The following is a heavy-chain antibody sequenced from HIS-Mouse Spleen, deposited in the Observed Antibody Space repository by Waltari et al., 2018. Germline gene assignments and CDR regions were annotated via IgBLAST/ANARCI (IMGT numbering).Heavy chain of an antibody. CDR3: AKDILGDYGGPFDY. Sequence: EVQLVESGGGLVQPGRSLRLSCAASGFTFDDYAMHWVRQAPGKGLGWVSGISWNSGSIGYADSVKGRFTISRDNAKNSLYLQMNSLRAEDTALYYCAKDILGDYGGPFDYWGQGTLVTVSS. D-gene: IGHD4-17*01. V-gene: IGHV3-9*01. CDR2: ISWNSGSI. J-gene: IGHJ4*02. CDR1: GFTFDDYA.